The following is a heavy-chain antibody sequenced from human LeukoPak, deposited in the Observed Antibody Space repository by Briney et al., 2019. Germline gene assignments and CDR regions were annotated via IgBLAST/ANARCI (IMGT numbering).Heavy chain of an antibody. J-gene: IGHJ4*02. CDR2: INPSDSTT. CDR1: GYTFTTYF. Sequence: ASVKVSCKASGYTFTTYFMHWVRQAPGQGLEWMGVINPSDSTTTYAQKFQGRVTMTRNTSISTAYMELSSLRSEDTAVYYCARVRKSGYVERAIGYWGQGTLVTVSS. CDR3: ARVRKSGYVERAIGY. V-gene: IGHV1-46*01. D-gene: IGHD5-12*01.